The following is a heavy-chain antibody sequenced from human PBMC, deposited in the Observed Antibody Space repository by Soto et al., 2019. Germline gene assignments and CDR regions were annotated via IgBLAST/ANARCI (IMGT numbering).Heavy chain of an antibody. Sequence: PAEPLTLTCTAFGGSSIRSSCHWGWIRQPPGKGLEWIASIKYSGTTFYNPSLKSRVTLSVDTSKNQFALKLSSVTAAETAVYYCARHGITESYYDAFDIWGQGTMVT. J-gene: IGHJ3*02. CDR2: IKYSGTT. D-gene: IGHD1-26*01. CDR3: ARHGITESYYDAFDI. CDR1: GGSSIRSSCH. V-gene: IGHV4-39*01.